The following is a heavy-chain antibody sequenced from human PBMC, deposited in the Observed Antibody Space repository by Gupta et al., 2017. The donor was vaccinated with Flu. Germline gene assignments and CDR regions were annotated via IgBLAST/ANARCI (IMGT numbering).Heavy chain of an antibody. Sequence: QVELLQSGAEVKKPGASVTVSCRASGYTFSGYYLHWVRQAPVQGLEWLGRLNPNSGRTNFGERFQGRVTMTRDTSISTSYMELKNLTSDDTAIYYCARDTYDFWSGYLRLWGQGTLVIVSS. J-gene: IGHJ4*02. CDR3: ARDTYDFWSGYLRL. V-gene: IGHV1-2*06. D-gene: IGHD3-3*01. CDR2: LNPNSGRT. CDR1: GYTFSGYY.